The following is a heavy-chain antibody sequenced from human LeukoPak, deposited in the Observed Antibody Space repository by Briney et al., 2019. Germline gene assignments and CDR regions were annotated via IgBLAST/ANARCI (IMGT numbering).Heavy chain of an antibody. J-gene: IGHJ4*02. CDR2: ISGGPITI. CDR1: GFTFSSVG. CDR3: ARDGAAWSRDY. V-gene: IGHV3-48*04. Sequence: GGSLRLSCAASGFTFSSVGMNWVRQAPGKGGEWVSYISGGPITIYYAASVKGRFTISRDNTKNSLYLQTNCLRAEDTAVYFCARDGAAWSRDYWGQGTLVTVSS. D-gene: IGHD4/OR15-4a*01.